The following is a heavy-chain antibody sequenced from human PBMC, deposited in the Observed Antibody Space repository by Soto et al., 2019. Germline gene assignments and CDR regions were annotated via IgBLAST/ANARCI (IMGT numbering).Heavy chain of an antibody. CDR3: ARDSENADNWFDP. CDR1: GFTFSSYS. Sequence: GGSLRLSCAASGFTFSSYSMNWVRQAPGKGLEWVSYISSSSSTIYYADSVKGRFTISRDNAKNSLYLQMNSLRAEDTAVYYCARDSENADNWFDPWGQGTLVTVSS. V-gene: IGHV3-48*01. CDR2: ISSSSSTI. J-gene: IGHJ5*02. D-gene: IGHD1-1*01.